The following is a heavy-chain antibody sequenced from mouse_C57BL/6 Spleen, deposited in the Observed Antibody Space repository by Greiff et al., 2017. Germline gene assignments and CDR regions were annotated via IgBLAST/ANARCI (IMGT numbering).Heavy chain of an antibody. V-gene: IGHV1-4*01. Sequence: QVQLKESGAELARPGASVKMSCKASGYTFTSYTMHWVKQRPGQGLEWIGYINPSSGYTKYNQKFKNKATLTADKSSSTAYMQLSSLTSEDSAVYYCARSLYDYDVAYWGQGTLVTVSA. CDR1: GYTFTSYT. CDR3: ARSLYDYDVAY. J-gene: IGHJ3*01. D-gene: IGHD2-4*01. CDR2: INPSSGYT.